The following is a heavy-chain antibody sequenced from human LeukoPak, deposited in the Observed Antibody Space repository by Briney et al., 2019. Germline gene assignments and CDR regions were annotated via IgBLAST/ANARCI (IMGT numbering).Heavy chain of an antibody. CDR2: LSGSGGGT. D-gene: IGHD3-10*01. CDR3: AKRGVVIRVFLVGFHKEAYYFDS. CDR1: GITLSNYG. V-gene: IGHV3-23*01. Sequence: QPGGSLRLSCAVSGITLSNYGMSWVRQAPGKGLEWVAGLSGSGGGTNHADSVQGRFTISRDNPKNTLYLQMNSLRAEDTAVYFCAKRGVVIRVFLVGFHKEAYYFDSWGQGALVTVSS. J-gene: IGHJ4*02.